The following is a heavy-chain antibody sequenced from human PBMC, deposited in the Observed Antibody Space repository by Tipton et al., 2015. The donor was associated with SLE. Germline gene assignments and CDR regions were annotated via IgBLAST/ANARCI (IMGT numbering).Heavy chain of an antibody. D-gene: IGHD2-8*02. CDR2: IWYDGSNK. CDR1: GFIFIDYG. V-gene: IGHV3-33*01. J-gene: IGHJ3*01. Sequence: SLRLSCATSGFIFIDYGIHWVRQAPGKGLEWVAVIWYDGSNKYYADSVKGRFTISRDNSKNTLFLKMNNLRVGDTAVYYCATRYCTATTCPDGAFDVWGQGTKFTVSS. CDR3: ATRYCTATTCPDGAFDV.